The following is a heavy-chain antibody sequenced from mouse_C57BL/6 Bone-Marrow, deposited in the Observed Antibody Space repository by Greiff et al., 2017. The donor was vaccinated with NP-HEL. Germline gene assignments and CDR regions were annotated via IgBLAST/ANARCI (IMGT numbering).Heavy chain of an antibody. CDR3: AKKDSNYGAMDY. V-gene: IGHV2-5*01. CDR2: IWRGGST. CDR1: GFSLTSYG. J-gene: IGHJ4*01. Sequence: VQLQQSGPGLVQPSQSLSVTCTVSGFSLTSYGVHWVRQSPGKGLEWLGVIWRGGSTDYNAAFMSRLSITKDNSKSQVFFKMNSLQADDTAIYYCAKKDSNYGAMDYWGQGTSVTVSS. D-gene: IGHD2-5*01.